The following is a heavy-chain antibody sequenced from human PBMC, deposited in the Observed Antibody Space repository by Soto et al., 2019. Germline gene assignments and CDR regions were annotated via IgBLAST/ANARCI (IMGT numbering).Heavy chain of an antibody. CDR2: ISSDGNST. CDR3: AKDSLYSGYDFYWDN. J-gene: IGHJ4*02. Sequence: QVQLVESGGGVVQPGRSLRLSCEASGFTFSAYGMHWVRQAPGKGLEWVAVISSDGNSTYVAASVKGRFIISRDNSKNTLHLQMNTLRVEDTAVYYCAKDSLYSGYDFYWDNWGQGTLVTVSS. V-gene: IGHV3-30*18. D-gene: IGHD5-12*01. CDR1: GFTFSAYG.